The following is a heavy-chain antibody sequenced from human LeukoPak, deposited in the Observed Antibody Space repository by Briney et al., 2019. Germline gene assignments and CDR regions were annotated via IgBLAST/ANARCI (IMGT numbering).Heavy chain of an antibody. V-gene: IGHV4-34*01. CDR2: INHSGST. CDR3: ARGRLQRITIFGVVALDV. Sequence: SETLSLTCAVYGGSFSGYYWSWIRQPPGKGLEWIGEINHSGSTNYNPSLKSRVTISVDTSKNQFSLKLSSVTAADMAVYYCARGRLQRITIFGVVALDVWGKGTTVTVSS. D-gene: IGHD3-3*01. J-gene: IGHJ6*04. CDR1: GGSFSGYY.